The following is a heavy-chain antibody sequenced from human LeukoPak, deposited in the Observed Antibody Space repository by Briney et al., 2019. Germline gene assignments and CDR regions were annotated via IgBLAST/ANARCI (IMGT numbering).Heavy chain of an antibody. V-gene: IGHV3-74*01. CDR3: ARGTYYYDSSGPGTDY. CDR2: INSDGSST. CDR1: GFTFSSYW. Sequence: GGSLRLSCAASGFTFSSYWMHWVRQAPGKGLVWVSRINSDGSSTSYADSVKGRFTISRDNAKNTLYLQMNSLRAEDTAVYHCARGTYYYDSSGPGTDYWGQGTLVTVSS. J-gene: IGHJ4*02. D-gene: IGHD3-22*01.